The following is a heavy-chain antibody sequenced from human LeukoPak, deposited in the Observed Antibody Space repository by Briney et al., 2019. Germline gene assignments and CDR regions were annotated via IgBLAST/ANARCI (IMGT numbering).Heavy chain of an antibody. J-gene: IGHJ4*02. CDR2: ISYDGSNK. D-gene: IGHD3-22*01. Sequence: GRSLRLSCAASGFTFSSYAMHWARQAPGKGLEWVAVISYDGSNKYYADSVKGRFTISKDNSKNTLYLQMNSLRAEDTAVYLCARSSDTGGCYNFDYWGQGTLVTVSS. CDR1: GFTFSSYA. CDR3: ARSSDTGGCYNFDY. V-gene: IGHV3-30*01.